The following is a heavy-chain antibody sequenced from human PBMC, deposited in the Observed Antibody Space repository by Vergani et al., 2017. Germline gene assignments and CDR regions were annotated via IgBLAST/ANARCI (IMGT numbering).Heavy chain of an antibody. CDR3: AGAYYYDSSGYYGGAFDI. J-gene: IGHJ3*02. Sequence: EVPLVQSGAEVKKPGESLRISCKGSGYSFTSYWISWVRQMPGKGLEWMGRIDPSDSYTNYSPSFQGHVTISADKSISTAYLQWSSLKASDTAMYYCAGAYYYDSSGYYGGAFDIWGQGTMVTVSS. D-gene: IGHD3-22*01. CDR1: GYSFTSYW. CDR2: IDPSDSYT. V-gene: IGHV5-10-1*01.